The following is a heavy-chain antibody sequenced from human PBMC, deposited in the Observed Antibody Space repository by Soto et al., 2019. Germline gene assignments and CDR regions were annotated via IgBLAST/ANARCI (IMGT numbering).Heavy chain of an antibody. V-gene: IGHV4-30-4*01. J-gene: IGHJ6*02. Sequence: SETLSLTCTVSGGSISSADYYWSWVRQPPGKGLEWIGYIYYSGSTFFNPSLKSRVTISKDTSRNQFSLRLNSVTAADTAVYYCAGAIVVTIGGMDVWGQGTTVTVSS. CDR2: IYYSGST. D-gene: IGHD5-12*01. CDR1: GGSISSADYY. CDR3: AGAIVVTIGGMDV.